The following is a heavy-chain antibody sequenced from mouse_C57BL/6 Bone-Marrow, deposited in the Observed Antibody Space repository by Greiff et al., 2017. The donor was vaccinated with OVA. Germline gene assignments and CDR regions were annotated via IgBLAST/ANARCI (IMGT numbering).Heavy chain of an antibody. CDR2: ISSGGSYT. CDR3: ARQDYSGSSNYYAMDY. Sequence: EVKLMESGGDLVKPGGSLKLSCAASGFTFSSYGMSWVRQTPDKRLEWVATISSGGSYTYYPDSVKGRFTISRDNAKNTLYLQMSSLKSEDTAMYYCARQDYSGSSNYYAMDYWGQGTSVTVSS. CDR1: GFTFSSYG. V-gene: IGHV5-6*01. J-gene: IGHJ4*01. D-gene: IGHD1-1*01.